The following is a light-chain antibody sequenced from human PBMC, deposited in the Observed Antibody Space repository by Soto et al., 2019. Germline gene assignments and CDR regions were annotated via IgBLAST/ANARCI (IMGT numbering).Light chain of an antibody. Sequence: QSALTQPASGSGSPVQSITISCTGTSSDVGGYNYVSWYQQHPGKAPKLMIYDVSNRPSGVSNRFSGSKSGNTASLTISGLQAEDEDDYYCSSYTSSSTYVFGAGTEVTVL. CDR2: DVS. J-gene: IGLJ1*01. CDR1: SSDVGGYNY. CDR3: SSYTSSSTYV. V-gene: IGLV2-14*01.